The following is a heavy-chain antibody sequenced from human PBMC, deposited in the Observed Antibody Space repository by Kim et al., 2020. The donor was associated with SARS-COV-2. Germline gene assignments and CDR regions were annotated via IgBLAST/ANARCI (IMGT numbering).Heavy chain of an antibody. J-gene: IGHJ3*02. V-gene: IGHV4-39*01. CDR3: ARPYSSGLDAVDI. CDR1: GRSIRSSSYY. Sequence: SETLSLTCTVSGRSIRSSSYYWGWIRQPPGKGLESIGSIYYSGSSYSNPSLKSRVTISEDTPKNQFCLKLSSVTAADTAVYWFARPYSSGLDAVDIWVQGTMVTV. D-gene: IGHD3-22*01. CDR2: IYYSGSS.